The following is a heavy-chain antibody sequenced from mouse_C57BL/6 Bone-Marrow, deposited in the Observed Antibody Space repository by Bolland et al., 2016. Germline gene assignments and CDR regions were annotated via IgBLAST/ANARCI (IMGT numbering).Heavy chain of an antibody. CDR3: ARRDSWYFDV. V-gene: IGHV1-78*01. CDR2: IYPRDGST. J-gene: IGHJ1*03. Sequence: YIYPRDGSTKYNEKFKGKATLTADKSSSTAYMQLNSLTSEDSAVYFCARRDSWYFDVWGTG.